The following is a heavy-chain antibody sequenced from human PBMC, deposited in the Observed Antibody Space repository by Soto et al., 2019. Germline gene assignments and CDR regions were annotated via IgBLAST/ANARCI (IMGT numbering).Heavy chain of an antibody. CDR1: GGSISSGDYY. J-gene: IGHJ4*02. V-gene: IGHV4-30-4*01. D-gene: IGHD5-12*01. CDR2: IYYSGST. Sequence: SETLSLTCTVSGGSISSGDYYWSWIRQPPGKGLEWIGSIYYSGSTYYNPSLKSRVTISVDTSKNQFSLKLNSVTAADTAVYYCARDSWGDGYNYADYWGQGTLVTV. CDR3: ARDSWGDGYNYADY.